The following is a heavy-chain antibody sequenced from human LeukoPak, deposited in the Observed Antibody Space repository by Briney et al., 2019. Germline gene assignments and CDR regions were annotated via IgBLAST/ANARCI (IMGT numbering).Heavy chain of an antibody. V-gene: IGHV4-39*01. J-gene: IGHJ4*02. CDR2: IYYSGST. CDR3: ARHAIAVAGFDY. Sequence: PSETLSLTCTVSGDSISSSSYYWGWIRQPPGKGLEWIGSIYYSGSTYYNPSLKSRVTISVDTSKNQFSLKLSSVTAADTAVYYCARHAIAVAGFDYWGQGTLVTVSS. D-gene: IGHD6-19*01. CDR1: GDSISSSSYY.